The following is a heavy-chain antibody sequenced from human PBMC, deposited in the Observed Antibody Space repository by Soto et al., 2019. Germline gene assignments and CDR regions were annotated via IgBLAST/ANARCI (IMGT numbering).Heavy chain of an antibody. V-gene: IGHV1-69*10. CDR2: IIPILGIA. J-gene: IGHJ6*02. CDR1: GGTFSSYA. Sequence: ASVKFSCKASGGTFSSYAISWVRQAPGQGLEWMGGIIPILGIANYAQKFQGRVTITADKSTSTAYMELSSLRSEDTAVYYCASEGGSYYYYYGMDVWGQGTTVTVSS. D-gene: IGHD1-26*01. CDR3: ASEGGSYYYYYGMDV.